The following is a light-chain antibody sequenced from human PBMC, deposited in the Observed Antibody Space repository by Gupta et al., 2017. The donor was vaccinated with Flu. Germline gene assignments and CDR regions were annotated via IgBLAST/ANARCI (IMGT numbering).Light chain of an antibody. Sequence: GQTAEITCGGNDIGRKTVHWYLQRSVQAPLLLIYDDTDRPSGIPERFSGSNSGSTATLTSIRVEVGEEADFYCQVWDTFSGSWVFGGGTRLTVL. J-gene: IGLJ3*02. CDR3: QVWDTFSGSWV. V-gene: IGLV3-21*02. CDR1: DIGRKT. CDR2: DDT.